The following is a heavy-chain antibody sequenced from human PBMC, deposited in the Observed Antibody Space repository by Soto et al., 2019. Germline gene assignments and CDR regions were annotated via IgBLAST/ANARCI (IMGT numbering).Heavy chain of an antibody. V-gene: IGHV3-11*01. CDR2: SSSTGAVI. J-gene: IGHJ3*02. Sequence: GSLRLSCEASGFTFSDYYMTWVRQAPGKGLEWIAYSSSTGAVIYYADSVQGRFTISRDNLKNSLHLQMDSLRPEDTAVYYCARIGEFYGTGSYGNSDVFDIWGQGTLVTVSS. D-gene: IGHD3-10*01. CDR1: GFTFSDYY. CDR3: ARIGEFYGTGSYGNSDVFDI.